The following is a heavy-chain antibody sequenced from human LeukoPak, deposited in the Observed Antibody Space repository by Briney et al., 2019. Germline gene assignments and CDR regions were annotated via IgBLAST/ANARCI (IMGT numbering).Heavy chain of an antibody. Sequence: GGSLRLSCAASGFTFSSYAMSWVRQAPGKGLEWVSAISGSGGSTYYADSVKGRFTISRDNSKNTLYLRMNSLRAEDTAVYYCATSRLRISDYWGQGTLVTVSS. CDR2: ISGSGGST. D-gene: IGHD4-17*01. CDR1: GFTFSSYA. V-gene: IGHV3-23*01. J-gene: IGHJ4*02. CDR3: ATSRLRISDY.